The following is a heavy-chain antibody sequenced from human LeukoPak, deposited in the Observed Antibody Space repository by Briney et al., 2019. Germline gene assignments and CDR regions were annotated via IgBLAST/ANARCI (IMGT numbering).Heavy chain of an antibody. CDR3: ARVLRYCSSTTCYTWFDP. V-gene: IGHV7-4-1*02. J-gene: IGHJ5*02. Sequence: ASVKVSCKASGYTFTSYGISWVRQAPGQGLEWMGWINTNTGNPTYAQGFTGRFVFSLDTSVSTAYLQISSLKAEDTAVYYCARVLRYCSSTTCYTWFDPWGQGTLVTVSS. CDR2: INTNTGNP. D-gene: IGHD2-2*02. CDR1: GYTFTSYG.